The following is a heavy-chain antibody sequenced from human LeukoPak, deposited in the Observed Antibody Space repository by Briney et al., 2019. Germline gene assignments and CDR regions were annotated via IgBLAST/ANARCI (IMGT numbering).Heavy chain of an antibody. CDR3: ARDLPYCSGGSCYSYYFDH. Sequence: PGGSPRLSCAASGFTFDDYGMSWVRQAPGKGLEWVSGINWNGGSTGYADSVKGRFTISRDNAKNSLYLQMNSLRAEDTAVYYCARDLPYCSGGSCYSYYFDHWGQGTLVTVSS. CDR2: INWNGGST. V-gene: IGHV3-20*04. D-gene: IGHD2-15*01. J-gene: IGHJ4*02. CDR1: GFTFDDYG.